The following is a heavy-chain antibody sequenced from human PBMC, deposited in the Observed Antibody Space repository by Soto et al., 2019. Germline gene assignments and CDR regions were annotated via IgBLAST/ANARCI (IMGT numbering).Heavy chain of an antibody. CDR2: ISTFDGHA. V-gene: IGHV1-18*01. CDR1: GYTVVTYG. J-gene: IGHJ4*01. CDR3: VREYCDTASCYGGDY. D-gene: IGHD2-15*01. Sequence: AAVKVSCKASGYTVVTYGISCVREGPGQGLERMAWISTFDGHANYAPKLQGRVTMTTDTSTSMVFMELRRLRSADTAVYYCVREYCDTASCYGGDYWG.